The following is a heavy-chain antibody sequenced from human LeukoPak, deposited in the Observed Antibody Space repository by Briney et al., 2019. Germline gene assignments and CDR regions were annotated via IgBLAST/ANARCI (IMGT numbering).Heavy chain of an antibody. J-gene: IGHJ4*02. CDR3: ARVGGPYSSSDHRSDY. CDR2: INHSGST. CDR1: GGSLSGYY. D-gene: IGHD6-6*01. V-gene: IGHV4-34*01. Sequence: SETLSLTCAVYGGSLSGYYWSWIRQPPGKGLEWIGEINHSGSTNYNPSLKSRVTISVDTSKNQFSLKLSSVTAADTAVYYCARVGGPYSSSDHRSDYWGQGTLVTVSS.